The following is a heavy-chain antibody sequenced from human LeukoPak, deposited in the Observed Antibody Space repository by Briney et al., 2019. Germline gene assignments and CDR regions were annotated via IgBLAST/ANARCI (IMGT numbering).Heavy chain of an antibody. CDR2: INTNTGNP. J-gene: IGHJ5*02. Sequence: ASVKVSCKASGGTFSSYAMNWVRQAPGQGLEWMGWINTNTGNPTYAQGFTGRFVFSLDTSVSTAYLQISSLKAEDTAVYYCARGGDCSSTSCYFNWFDPWGQGTLVTVSS. D-gene: IGHD2-2*01. V-gene: IGHV7-4-1*02. CDR3: ARGGDCSSTSCYFNWFDP. CDR1: GGTFSSYA.